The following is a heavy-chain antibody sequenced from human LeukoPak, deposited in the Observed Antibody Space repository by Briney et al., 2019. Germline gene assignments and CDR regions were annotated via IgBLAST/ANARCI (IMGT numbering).Heavy chain of an antibody. J-gene: IGHJ4*02. CDR2: ISASGGST. Sequence: GSLRLSCAASGFTFSSSAMSWVRQVPGKGLEWVSGISASGGSTYYADSVKGRFTISRDNSKNTLYLQMNSLTSEDTAMYNCARAEGADTGYYYACGYWGQGTLVTVSS. CDR3: ARAEGADTGYYYACGY. V-gene: IGHV3-23*01. CDR1: GFTFSSSA. D-gene: IGHD3-22*01.